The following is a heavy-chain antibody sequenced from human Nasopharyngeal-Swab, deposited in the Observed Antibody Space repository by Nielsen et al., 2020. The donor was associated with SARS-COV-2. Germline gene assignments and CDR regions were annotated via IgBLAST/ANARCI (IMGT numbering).Heavy chain of an antibody. J-gene: IGHJ4*02. V-gene: IGHV3-30-3*01. Sequence: GGSLRLSCAVSGFTVSSNYMSWVRQAPGKGLEWVAVISYDGSNKYYADSVKGRFTISRDNSKNTLYLQMNSLRAEDTAVYYCAREDTMIVTPDYWGQGTLVTVSS. CDR1: GFTVSSNY. D-gene: IGHD3-22*01. CDR2: ISYDGSNK. CDR3: AREDTMIVTPDY.